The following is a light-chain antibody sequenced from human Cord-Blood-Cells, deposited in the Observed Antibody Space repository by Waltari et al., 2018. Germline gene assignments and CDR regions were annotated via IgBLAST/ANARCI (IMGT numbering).Light chain of an antibody. CDR2: AAS. CDR3: QQSYSTPLYS. J-gene: IGKJ2*03. Sequence: DIQMTQSPSSLSASVGDRVTITCRASQSISSYLNWYQQKPGKAPKLLIYAASSLQSGVPSRCSGSGSGTDFTLTISSLQPEDFVPYYCQQSYSTPLYSFGQGTKLEIK. CDR1: QSISSY. V-gene: IGKV1-39*01.